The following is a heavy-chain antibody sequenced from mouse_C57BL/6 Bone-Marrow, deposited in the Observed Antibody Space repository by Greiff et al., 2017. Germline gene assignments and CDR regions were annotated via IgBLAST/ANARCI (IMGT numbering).Heavy chain of an antibody. J-gene: IGHJ2*01. D-gene: IGHD2-3*01. Sequence: VQLQQSGAELARPGASVKMSCKASGYTFTSYTMHWVKQRPGQGLEWIGYINPSSGYTKYNQKFKDKATLTADKSSSTAYMQLSSLTSEDSAVYYCARADGYYRDFDYWGQGTTLTVSS. CDR2: INPSSGYT. CDR1: GYTFTSYT. V-gene: IGHV1-4*01. CDR3: ARADGYYRDFDY.